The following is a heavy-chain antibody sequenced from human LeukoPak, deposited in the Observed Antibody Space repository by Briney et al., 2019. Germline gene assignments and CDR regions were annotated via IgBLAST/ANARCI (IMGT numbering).Heavy chain of an antibody. V-gene: IGHV3-48*03. CDR3: ARDGVDSSGYYYGY. J-gene: IGHJ4*02. CDR2: ISSSGSTI. Sequence: GGSLRLSCAASGLTFSNYEMNWVRQAPGKGLEWVSYISSSGSTIYYADSVKGRFTISRDNAKNSLYLQMNSLRAEDTAVYYCARDGVDSSGYYYGYWGQGTLVTVSS. D-gene: IGHD3-22*01. CDR1: GLTFSNYE.